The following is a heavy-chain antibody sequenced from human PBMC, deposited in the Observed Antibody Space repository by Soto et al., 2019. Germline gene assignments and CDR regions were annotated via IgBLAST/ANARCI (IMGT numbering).Heavy chain of an antibody. V-gene: IGHV3-23*01. Sequence: VQLLESGGGLVQPGGSLRLSCAASGFTFSNYVMTWVRQAPGEGLEWVSAIRGTGYNTFYADSVKGRFTISRDNSKNTVNLQMNSLTADDAAVYYCTKSDFIWEKNSNYFVDYCGQGTLVTVAS. D-gene: IGHD4-4*01. CDR3: TKSDFIWEKNSNYFVDY. CDR2: IRGTGYNT. CDR1: GFTFSNYV. J-gene: IGHJ4*02.